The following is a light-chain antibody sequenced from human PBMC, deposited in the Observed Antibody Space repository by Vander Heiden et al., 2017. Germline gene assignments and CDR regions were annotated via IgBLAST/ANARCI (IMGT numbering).Light chain of an antibody. CDR2: SNN. CDR1: GANLGSNT. CDR3: AAGDDSLNGVV. Sequence: QSVLTQPPSASGTPGQRVTISCSASGANLGSNTVNWYQQLPGTAPHLLIYSNNQRPSGAPDRFSGSKSGTSASLAISGLQSEDAAYYYCAAGDDSLNGVVFGGGTKLTVL. J-gene: IGLJ2*01. V-gene: IGLV1-44*01.